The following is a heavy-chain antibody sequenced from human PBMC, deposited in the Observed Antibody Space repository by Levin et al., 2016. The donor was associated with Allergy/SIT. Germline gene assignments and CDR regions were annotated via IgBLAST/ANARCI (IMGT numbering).Heavy chain of an antibody. J-gene: IGHJ6*02. Sequence: SVKVSCKASGGTFSRNAISWVRQAPGQGLEWMGGIIPIFNKAIYAQKFQGRVTITADKSTSTAYMEVSSLRSGDTAVYYCASPMSESISASNLYRMDVWGQGTTVTVSS. CDR1: GGTFSRNA. CDR2: IIPIFNKA. CDR3: ASPMSESISASNLYRMDV. D-gene: IGHD3-22*01. V-gene: IGHV1-69*06.